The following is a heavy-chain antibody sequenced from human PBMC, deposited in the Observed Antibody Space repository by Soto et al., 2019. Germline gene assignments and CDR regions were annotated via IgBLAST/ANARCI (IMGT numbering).Heavy chain of an antibody. D-gene: IGHD3-16*01. CDR3: ARERYQVLSDGMDV. CDR1: RYTFTDYY. CDR2: INPNSGDT. J-gene: IGHJ6*02. Sequence: ASVKVSCKASRYTFTDYYTHWVRQAPGQGLEWMGWINPNSGDTNSAQKFQGRVTLTWDTSINTAYMELSSLRPDDTAMYYCARERYQVLSDGMDVWGQGTSVTVSS. V-gene: IGHV1-2*02.